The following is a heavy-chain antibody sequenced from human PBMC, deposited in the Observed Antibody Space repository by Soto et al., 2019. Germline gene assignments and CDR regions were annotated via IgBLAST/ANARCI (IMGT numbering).Heavy chain of an antibody. CDR1: GASISGYY. CDR3: ARSVGHYDSSGYYEYFQH. J-gene: IGHJ1*01. Sequence: QVQLQESGPGLVEPSETLSLTCTVSGASISGYYWSWIRQPPGKGLEWIGYIYYTGTTNYNPSLKGRVTISLATSNNQFSLKLSSVTAADSAVYYCARSVGHYDSSGYYEYFQHWGQGTLVTVSS. D-gene: IGHD3-22*01. CDR2: IYYTGTT. V-gene: IGHV4-59*01.